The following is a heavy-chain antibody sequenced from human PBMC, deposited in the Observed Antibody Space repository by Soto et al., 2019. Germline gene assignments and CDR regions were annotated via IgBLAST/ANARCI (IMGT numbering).Heavy chain of an antibody. J-gene: IGHJ6*02. V-gene: IGHV4-30-2*01. Sequence: QLQLQESGSGLVKPSQTLSLTCAVSRGSISSGGYSWTWIRQPPGKGLEWIGYIYHSGSTYYNPSPXSXXTIAVDRSKNQFSLKLSSVTAADTAVYYCARVPDVWGQGTTVTVSS. CDR2: IYHSGST. CDR3: ARVPDV. CDR1: RGSISSGGYS.